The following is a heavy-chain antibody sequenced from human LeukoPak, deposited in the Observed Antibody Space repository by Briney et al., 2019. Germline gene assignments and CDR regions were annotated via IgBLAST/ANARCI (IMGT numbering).Heavy chain of an antibody. CDR1: GYTFTGYY. Sequence: GASVKVSCKASGYTFTGYYMHWVRQAPGQGLEWMGWISAYNGNTNYAQKLQGRVTMTTDTSTSTAYMELRSLRSDDTAVYYCARQGGVIAATPFDYWGQGTLVTVSS. CDR2: ISAYNGNT. J-gene: IGHJ4*02. D-gene: IGHD2-15*01. V-gene: IGHV1-18*04. CDR3: ARQGGVIAATPFDY.